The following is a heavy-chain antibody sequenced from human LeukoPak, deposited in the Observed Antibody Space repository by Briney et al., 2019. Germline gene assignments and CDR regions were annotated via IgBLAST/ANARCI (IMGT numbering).Heavy chain of an antibody. D-gene: IGHD6-13*01. V-gene: IGHV3-30*01. CDR1: GFPFSSYS. J-gene: IGHJ4*02. Sequence: GGSLRLSCVASGFPFSSYSFHWVRQAPGKGLEWVALLSYDGSIKHYADSVKVRFTLSRDNSKSSVYLQMDSLKADDTAVYYCARGVSTWYRIDYWGQGTLVTVSS. CDR2: LSYDGSIK. CDR3: ARGVSTWYRIDY.